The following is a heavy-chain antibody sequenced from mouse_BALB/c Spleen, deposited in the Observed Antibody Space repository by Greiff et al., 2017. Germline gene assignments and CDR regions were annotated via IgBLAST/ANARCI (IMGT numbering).Heavy chain of an antibody. Sequence: QVQLKESGPGLVQPSQSLSITCTVSGFSLTSYGVHWVRQSPGKGLEWLGVIWSGGSTDYNAAFISRLSISKDNSKSQVFFKMNSLQADDTAIYYCARNDMDGYSVFAYWGQGTLVTVSA. CDR2: IWSGGST. J-gene: IGHJ3*01. V-gene: IGHV2-4-1*01. D-gene: IGHD2-3*01. CDR3: ARNDMDGYSVFAY. CDR1: GFSLTSYG.